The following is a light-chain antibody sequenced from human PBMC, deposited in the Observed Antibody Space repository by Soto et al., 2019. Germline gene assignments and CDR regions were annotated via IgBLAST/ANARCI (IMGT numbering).Light chain of an antibody. J-gene: IGKJ1*01. CDR1: QSLTSSY. V-gene: IGKV3-20*01. CDR3: QHYGYSLWT. Sequence: EIVFTHSPGTLSLSPVETATLSCRASQSLTSSYLAWYQQRPGQAPSLLIYGVSSRATGIPDRFSGSGSGTDFTLTITRLEPEDFAVYYCQHYGYSLWTFGQGTKVDIK. CDR2: GVS.